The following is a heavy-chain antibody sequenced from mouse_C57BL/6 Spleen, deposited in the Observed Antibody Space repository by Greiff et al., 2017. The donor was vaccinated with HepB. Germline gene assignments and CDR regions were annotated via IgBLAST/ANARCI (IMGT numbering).Heavy chain of an antibody. V-gene: IGHV5-6*01. J-gene: IGHJ2*01. D-gene: IGHD3-2*02. CDR2: ISSGGSYT. Sequence: SLQLSFSSSLFTFSSYGMSWVRQTPDKRLEWVATISSGGSYTYYPDSVKGRFTISRDNAKNTLYLQMSSLKSEDTAMYYCARQGQLRLYYFDYWGQGTTLTVSS. CDR3: ARQGQLRLYYFDY. CDR1: LFTFSSYG.